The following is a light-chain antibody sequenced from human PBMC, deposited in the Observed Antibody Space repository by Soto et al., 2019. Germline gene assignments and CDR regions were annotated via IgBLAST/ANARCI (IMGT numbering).Light chain of an antibody. V-gene: IGLV1-40*01. CDR3: QSYDSSLSAVL. CDR1: SSNLGAGYG. Sequence: QSVLTQPPSVSGAPGQRVTISCTGSSSNLGAGYGVHWYQHLPGTAPKLLMYGNSIRPSGVPDRFSGSKSGTVASLAITGLQAEDEADYYCQSYDSSLSAVLFGGGTKLTVL. CDR2: GNS. J-gene: IGLJ2*01.